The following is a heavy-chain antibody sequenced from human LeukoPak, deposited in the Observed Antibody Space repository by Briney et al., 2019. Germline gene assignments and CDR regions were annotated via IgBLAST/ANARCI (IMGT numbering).Heavy chain of an antibody. CDR1: GFTFSSYA. CDR3: ARLYYYDSSGYYYEGVIFDY. Sequence: PGGSLRLSCAASGFTFSSYAMHWVRQAPGKGLEWVAVISYDGSNKYYADSVTGRFTISRDNSKNTLYLQMNSLRAEDTAVYYCARLYYYDSSGYYYEGVIFDYWGQGTLVTVSS. V-gene: IGHV3-30-3*01. D-gene: IGHD3-22*01. J-gene: IGHJ4*02. CDR2: ISYDGSNK.